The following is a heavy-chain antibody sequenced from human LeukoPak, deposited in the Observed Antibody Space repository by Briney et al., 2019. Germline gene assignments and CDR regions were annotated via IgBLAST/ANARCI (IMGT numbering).Heavy chain of an antibody. CDR1: GFTFSSYG. V-gene: IGHV3-30*18. J-gene: IGHJ4*02. CDR3: AKEIAAAVGY. D-gene: IGHD6-13*01. Sequence: GGSLRLSCAASGFTFSSYGMHWVRQAPGKGLEWVAVISYDGSNRYYADSVKGRFTISRDNSKNTLYLQMNSLRAEDTAVYYCAKEIAAAVGYWGQGTLVTVSS. CDR2: ISYDGSNR.